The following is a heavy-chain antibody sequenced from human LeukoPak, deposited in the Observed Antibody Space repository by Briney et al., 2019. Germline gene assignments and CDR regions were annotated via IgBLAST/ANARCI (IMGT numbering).Heavy chain of an antibody. CDR2: IYSGGST. V-gene: IGHV3-53*01. CDR1: GFTVSSDY. D-gene: IGHD5-18*01. Sequence: GGSLRLSCAASGFTVSSDYMSWVRPAPGKGLEWVSVIYSGGSTYYADSVKGRFTSSRDNSKNTLYLQMNSLRAEDTAVYYCARLDVDTFDYWGQGTLVTVSS. J-gene: IGHJ4*02. CDR3: ARLDVDTFDY.